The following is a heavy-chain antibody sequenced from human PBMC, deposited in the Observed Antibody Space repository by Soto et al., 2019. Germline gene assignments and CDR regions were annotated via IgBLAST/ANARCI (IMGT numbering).Heavy chain of an antibody. J-gene: IGHJ4*02. D-gene: IGHD1-26*01. CDR1: GYTFTSYA. CDR2: INAGNGNT. V-gene: IGHV1-3*01. CDR3: ARGEFLSDDDY. Sequence: QVQLVQSGAEVKKPGASVKVSCKASGYTFTSYAMHWVRQAPGQRLEWMGWINAGNGNTKYSQKFQGRVTISRNTSASKAYMELSSLRSEDTAVYYCARGEFLSDDDYGGQGTLVTVSS.